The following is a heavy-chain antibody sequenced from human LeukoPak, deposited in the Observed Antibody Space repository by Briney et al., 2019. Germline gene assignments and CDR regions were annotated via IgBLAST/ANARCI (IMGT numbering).Heavy chain of an antibody. CDR1: GFTFSSYA. CDR2: ISGSGGST. D-gene: IGHD4-17*01. J-gene: IGHJ1*01. CDR3: AKDPLYGDYAEYFQH. Sequence: GGCLRLSWAASGFTFSSYAMSWVRQAPGKGLEWVSAISGSGGSTYYADSVKGRFTISRDNSKNTLYLQMNSLSAEDTAVYYCAKDPLYGDYAEYFQHWGQGTLVTVSS. V-gene: IGHV3-23*01.